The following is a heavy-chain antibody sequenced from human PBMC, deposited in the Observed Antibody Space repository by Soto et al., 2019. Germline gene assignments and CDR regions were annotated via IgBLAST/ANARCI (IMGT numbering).Heavy chain of an antibody. CDR3: AKGGIYDWNRVLSD. J-gene: IGHJ4*02. D-gene: IGHD1-20*01. Sequence: VGSLRLSCAASGFTFNTYAMSWVRQAPGKGLEWVSTFSGSGGTTYYADSVKGRFTVSRDNSKNTPYLQMNSLRAEDTAIYYCAKGGIYDWNRVLSDWGQGTLVTVSS. V-gene: IGHV3-23*01. CDR2: FSGSGGTT. CDR1: GFTFNTYA.